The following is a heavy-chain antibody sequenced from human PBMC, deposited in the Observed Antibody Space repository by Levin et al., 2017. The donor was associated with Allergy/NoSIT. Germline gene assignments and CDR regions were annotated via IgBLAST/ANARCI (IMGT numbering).Heavy chain of an antibody. CDR2: IIPAFGST. Sequence: SVKVSCKASGGTLRNYAISWVRQAPGQGLEWMGGIIPAFGSTNYAQKFQGRVTLTADESTRTSHMELRSRRFEDTAVYYCARARGGFYGSGGFDFWGQGTLVTVSS. CDR1: GGTLRNYA. V-gene: IGHV1-69*13. D-gene: IGHD3-10*01. CDR3: ARARGGFYGSGGFDF. J-gene: IGHJ4*02.